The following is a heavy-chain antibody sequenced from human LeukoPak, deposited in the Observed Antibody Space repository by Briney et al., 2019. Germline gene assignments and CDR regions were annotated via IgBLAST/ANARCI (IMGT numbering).Heavy chain of an antibody. CDR1: GFTFSSYS. CDR3: TAGTKRVDY. D-gene: IGHD1-7*01. CDR2: ISGSSGSI. V-gene: IGHV3-48*02. J-gene: IGHJ4*02. Sequence: GGSLRLSCAASGFTFSSYSMSWVRQAPGKGLEWIPYISGSSGSIFYADSVKGRFTISRDIAQNSLYLQMNNLRDEDTAVYYCTAGTKRVDYWGQGTLVTVSS.